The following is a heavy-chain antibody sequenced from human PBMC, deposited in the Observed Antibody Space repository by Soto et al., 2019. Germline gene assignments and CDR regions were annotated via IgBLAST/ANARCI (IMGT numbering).Heavy chain of an antibody. CDR1: GGSISSSSYY. J-gene: IGHJ4*02. D-gene: IGHD2-8*02. V-gene: IGHV4-39*01. CDR3: ASLWSGLDY. CDR2: IYYSGST. Sequence: SETLSLTCTVSGGSISSSSYYWGWIRQPPGKGLEGSGSIYYSGSTYYIPSLKIRVTISVATSKNQFSLKLSSVTAPVFAVYYCASLWSGLDYWAQGSLVTVSS.